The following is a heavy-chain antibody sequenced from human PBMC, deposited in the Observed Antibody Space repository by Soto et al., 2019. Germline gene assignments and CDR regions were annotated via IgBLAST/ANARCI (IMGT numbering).Heavy chain of an antibody. J-gene: IGHJ4*02. D-gene: IGHD3-10*01. CDR3: ARGPLRYYGSGSYYNYFDY. Sequence: QVQLVQSGAEVTKPGSSVKVSCKASGGTFSSYAISWVRQAPGQGLEWMGGIIPIFGTANYAQKFQGRVTITADESTSTAYMELSSLRSEDTAVYYCARGPLRYYGSGSYYNYFDYWGQGTLVTVSS. V-gene: IGHV1-69*01. CDR2: IIPIFGTA. CDR1: GGTFSSYA.